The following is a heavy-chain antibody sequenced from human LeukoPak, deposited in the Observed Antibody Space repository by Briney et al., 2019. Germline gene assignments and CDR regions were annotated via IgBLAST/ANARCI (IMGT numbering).Heavy chain of an antibody. D-gene: IGHD6-6*01. Sequence: GESLKISCKCSGYTFTSYWIAWVRQMPGKGLEWMGIIYPSDSETRHSPSFQGQVTISVDKSINTTFLQWSSLKASDTAIYYCSRPSTSTSSLYYWGLGTLVTVSS. V-gene: IGHV5-51*01. CDR3: SRPSTSTSSLYY. J-gene: IGHJ4*02. CDR2: IYPSDSET. CDR1: GYTFTSYW.